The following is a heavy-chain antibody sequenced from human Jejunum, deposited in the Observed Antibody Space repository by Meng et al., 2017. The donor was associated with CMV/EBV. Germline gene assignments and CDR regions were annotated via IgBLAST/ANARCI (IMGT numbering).Heavy chain of an antibody. CDR1: GFTLSRYD. J-gene: IGHJ6*02. D-gene: IGHD2-2*01. V-gene: IGHV3-13*01. CDR2: IGTGGAS. Sequence: SGFTLSRYDMHWVRQTTGKGLEWVSVIGTGGASYYPDSVKGRFTISRQDFKNSLYLQMNSLRAEDSAVYFCARAPHTSYYYFGMDVWGQGTTVTVSS. CDR3: ARAPHTSYYYFGMDV.